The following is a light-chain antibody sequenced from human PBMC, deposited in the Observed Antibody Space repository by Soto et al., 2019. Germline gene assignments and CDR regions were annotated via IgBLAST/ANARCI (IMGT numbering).Light chain of an antibody. Sequence: DIQMTQSPSSVSASVGDRVTITCRASQGISYWLAWYQQKPGKVPKLLIYSASSLQSGVPSRFSGSGSGTDFTLTICSLQPEDFATYYCQQANSFPLTFGGGTKVEIK. V-gene: IGKV1-12*01. CDR3: QQANSFPLT. CDR2: SAS. CDR1: QGISYW. J-gene: IGKJ4*01.